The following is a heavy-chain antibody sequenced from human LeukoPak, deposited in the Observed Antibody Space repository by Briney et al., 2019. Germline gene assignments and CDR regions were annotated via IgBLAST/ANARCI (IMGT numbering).Heavy chain of an antibody. D-gene: IGHD2-2*01. CDR3: ARGPPIVVVPAAHDP. J-gene: IGHJ5*02. Sequence: ASVKVSCKASGYTFTGYYMHWVRQAPGQGLEWMGWINPNSGGTNYAQKFQGRVTMTRDTSISTAYMELGRLRSDDTAVYYCARGPPIVVVPAAHDPWGQGTLVTVSS. V-gene: IGHV1-2*02. CDR1: GYTFTGYY. CDR2: INPNSGGT.